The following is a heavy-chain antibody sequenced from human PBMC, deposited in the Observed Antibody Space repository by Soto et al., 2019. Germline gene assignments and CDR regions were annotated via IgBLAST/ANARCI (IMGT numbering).Heavy chain of an antibody. J-gene: IGHJ4*02. CDR2: INHSGST. CDR3: ARGDLRFLEWLLYRIEYYFDY. Sequence: PSETLSLTCAVYGGSFSGYYWSWIRQPPGKGLEWIGEINHSGSTNYNPSLKSRVTISVDTSKNQFSLKLSSVTAADTAVYYCARGDLRFLEWLLYRIEYYFDYWGQGTLVTVSS. CDR1: GGSFSGYY. D-gene: IGHD3-3*01. V-gene: IGHV4-34*01.